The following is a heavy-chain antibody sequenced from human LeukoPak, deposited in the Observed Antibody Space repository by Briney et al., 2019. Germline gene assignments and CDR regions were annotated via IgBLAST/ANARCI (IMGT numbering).Heavy chain of an antibody. V-gene: IGHV4-34*01. CDR2: INHSGST. CDR3: ARGVFCCGCDCYVDY. D-gene: IGHD2-21*02. Sequence: SETLSLTCAVYGGSFSPYYWSWIRQPPGKGLEWIGEINHSGSTNYNPSLKSRVTISVDTSKNQFSLRLSSVTAPDTAVYYCARGVFCCGCDCYVDYWGQGTLVTVSS. CDR1: GGSFSPYY. J-gene: IGHJ4*02.